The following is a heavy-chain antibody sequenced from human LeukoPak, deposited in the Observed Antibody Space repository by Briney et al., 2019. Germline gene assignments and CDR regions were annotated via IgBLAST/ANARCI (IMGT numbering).Heavy chain of an antibody. V-gene: IGHV3-23*01. J-gene: IGHJ4*02. CDR3: AKDGDGSGWLH. D-gene: IGHD6-19*01. Sequence: PGGSLRLSCAASGFTYSSYAMSWVRQAPGKALEWVLAISGSGGSTYYADSVKGRFTISRDNSKNTLYLQMNSLRAEDTAVYYCAKDGDGSGWLHWGQGTLVTVSS. CDR2: ISGSGGST. CDR1: GFTYSSYA.